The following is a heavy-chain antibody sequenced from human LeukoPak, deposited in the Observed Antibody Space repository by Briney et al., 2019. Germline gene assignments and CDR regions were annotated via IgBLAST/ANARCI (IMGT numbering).Heavy chain of an antibody. CDR1: GYTFTSYY. J-gene: IGHJ4*02. CDR3: ARDRYYYDSSGYIRGISFDY. CDR2: INPSGGST. V-gene: IGHV1-46*01. Sequence: GASVKVSCTASGYTFTSYYMHWVRQAPGQGLEWMGIINPSGGSTSYAQKFQGSVTMTRDTSTSTVYMELSSLRSEDTAVYYCARDRYYYDSSGYIRGISFDYWGQGTLVTVSS. D-gene: IGHD3-22*01.